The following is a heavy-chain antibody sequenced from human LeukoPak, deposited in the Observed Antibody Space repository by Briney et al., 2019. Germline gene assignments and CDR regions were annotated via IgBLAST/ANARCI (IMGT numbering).Heavy chain of an antibody. V-gene: IGHV3-11*04. D-gene: IGHD1-14*01. J-gene: IGHJ4*02. CDR2: ISSSGSTI. CDR1: GFTFSDYY. CDR3: ARDLRRPRNRFDY. Sequence: TGGSLRLSCAASGFTFSDYYMSWIRQAPGKGLEWVSYISSSGSTIYCADSVKGRFTISRDNAKNSLYLQMNSLRAEDTAVYYCARDLRRPRNRFDYWGQGTLVTVSS.